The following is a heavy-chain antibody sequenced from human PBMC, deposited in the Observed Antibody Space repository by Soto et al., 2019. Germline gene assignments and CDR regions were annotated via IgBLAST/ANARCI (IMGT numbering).Heavy chain of an antibody. CDR1: GYTFTTYA. CDR2: INADNGNT. CDR3: ATDPHYYDTTGYCLDN. Sequence: QVQLVQSGAEVKKPGASVKVSCKASGYTFTTYAIHWVRQAPGQRPEWMGWINADNGNTRYSQKFQGRVTITRDTSPTTAYMELSSLRSDDTAVYYCATDPHYYDTTGYCLDNWGQGTLVTVSS. V-gene: IGHV1-3*01. D-gene: IGHD3-22*01. J-gene: IGHJ4*02.